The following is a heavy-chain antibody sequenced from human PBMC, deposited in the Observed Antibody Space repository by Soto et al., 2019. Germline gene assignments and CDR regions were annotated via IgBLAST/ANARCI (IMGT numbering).Heavy chain of an antibody. Sequence: EVQLVESGGGLVKPGGSLRLSCAASGFTFSSYSMNWVRQAPGKGLEWVSSINYKSHIDYEDSVKGRFTISRDNAKNSLYLQMNSLSAEDTAVYFCARDLIYAGYYYYMDVWGIGTTVTVSS. CDR2: INYKSHI. V-gene: IGHV3-21*01. J-gene: IGHJ6*03. D-gene: IGHD2-21*01. CDR1: GFTFSSYS. CDR3: ARDLIYAGYYYYMDV.